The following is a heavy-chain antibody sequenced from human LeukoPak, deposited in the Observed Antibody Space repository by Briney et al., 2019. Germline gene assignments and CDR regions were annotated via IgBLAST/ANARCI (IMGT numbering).Heavy chain of an antibody. J-gene: IGHJ4*02. CDR3: AKDVGSSSGL. D-gene: IGHD6-6*01. Sequence: GGSLRLSCAASGVTFSSYAMSWVRQAPGKGLEWVSAISGSGGSTYYADSVKGRFTISRDNSTSTLYLQMNSLRAEDTGVYYCAKDVGSSSGLWGQGTLVTVSS. V-gene: IGHV3-23*01. CDR1: GVTFSSYA. CDR2: ISGSGGST.